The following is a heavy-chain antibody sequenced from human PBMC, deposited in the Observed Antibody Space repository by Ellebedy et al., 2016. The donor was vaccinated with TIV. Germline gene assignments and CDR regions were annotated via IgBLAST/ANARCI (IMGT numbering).Heavy chain of an antibody. Sequence: ASVKVSCKTSGYTFTSYGISWVRQAPGQGLEWMGWISAYNGNTNYAQMLQGRVTMTTDTFTSTAYMELRSLRSDDTAVYYCARDCNSTTCSNWFDPWGQGTLVTVSS. CDR2: ISAYNGNT. CDR3: ARDCNSTTCSNWFDP. CDR1: GYTFTSYG. J-gene: IGHJ5*02. V-gene: IGHV1-18*04. D-gene: IGHD2-2*01.